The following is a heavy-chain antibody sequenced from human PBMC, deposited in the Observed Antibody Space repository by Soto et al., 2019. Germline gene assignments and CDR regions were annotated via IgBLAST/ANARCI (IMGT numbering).Heavy chain of an antibody. Sequence: PSETLSLTCTVSGGSISSGGDYWSWIRQHPGKGLEWIGYIYYSGSTYYNPSLKSRVTISVDTSKNQFSLKLSSVTAADTAVYYCARDFRGDPENFSHWFDPWGQGTLVTVSS. CDR1: GGSISSGGDY. CDR2: IYYSGST. CDR3: ARDFRGDPENFSHWFDP. J-gene: IGHJ5*02. D-gene: IGHD4-17*01. V-gene: IGHV4-31*03.